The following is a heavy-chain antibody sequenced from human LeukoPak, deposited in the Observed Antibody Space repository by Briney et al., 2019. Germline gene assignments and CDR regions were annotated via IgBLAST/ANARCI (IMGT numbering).Heavy chain of an antibody. Sequence: GGSLRPSCAASGFTLSSYGINWVRQAPGKGLEWVSSISSSGNSLDYADSLKGRFIISRDDAKNSLFLQMDSLRPEDTAIYYCARDLRGYRYGYDSWGQGTLVTVSA. CDR2: ISSSGNSL. CDR3: ARDLRGYRYGYDS. CDR1: GFTLSSYG. J-gene: IGHJ4*02. V-gene: IGHV3-21*01. D-gene: IGHD5-18*01.